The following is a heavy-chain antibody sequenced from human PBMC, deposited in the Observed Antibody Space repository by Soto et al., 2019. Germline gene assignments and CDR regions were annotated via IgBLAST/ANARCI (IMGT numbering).Heavy chain of an antibody. CDR2: IIPIFGTA. CDR3: ARGNHRWLQLWYFDL. CDR1: GGTFSSYT. V-gene: IGHV1-69*12. Sequence: QVQLVQSGAEVKKPGSSVTVSGKAFGGTFSSYTITGLRQAPGKGLGWMGGIIPIFGTANYAQKFQGRVTITADESTSTAYMELSSLRSEDTAVYYCARGNHRWLQLWYFDLWGRGTLVTVSS. D-gene: IGHD5-12*01. J-gene: IGHJ2*01.